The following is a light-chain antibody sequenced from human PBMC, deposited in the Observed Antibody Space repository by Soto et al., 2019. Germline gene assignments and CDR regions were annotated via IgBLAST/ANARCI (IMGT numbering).Light chain of an antibody. CDR3: QQYGSSPRT. V-gene: IGKV3-20*01. J-gene: IGKJ1*01. Sequence: EIVLTPSPGTLSFSPGERATLSCTASQSLSSNFLAWYQQKPGQAPRLLIHGASNRASGIPDRFSGSGSGTDFTLTISRLEPEDFAVYYCQQYGSSPRTFGQGTKVDIK. CDR1: QSLSSNF. CDR2: GAS.